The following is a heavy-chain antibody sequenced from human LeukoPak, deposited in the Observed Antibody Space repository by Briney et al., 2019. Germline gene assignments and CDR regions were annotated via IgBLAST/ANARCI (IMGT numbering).Heavy chain of an antibody. J-gene: IGHJ5*02. D-gene: IGHD2-2*02. V-gene: IGHV4-38-2*02. Sequence: SETLSPTCTVSGYSISSGYYWGWIRQPPGKGLEWIGSIYHSGSTYYNPSLKSRVTISVDTSKNQFSLKLSSVTAADTAVYYCAREVDCSSTSCYTNWFDPWGQGTLVTVSS. CDR1: GYSISSGYY. CDR3: AREVDCSSTSCYTNWFDP. CDR2: IYHSGST.